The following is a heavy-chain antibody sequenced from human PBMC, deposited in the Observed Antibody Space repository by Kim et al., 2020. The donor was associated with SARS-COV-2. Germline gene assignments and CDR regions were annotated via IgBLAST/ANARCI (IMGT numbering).Heavy chain of an antibody. CDR2: INTNTGNP. CDR3: ARVGLYCSGGSCYGGSGWFDP. J-gene: IGHJ5*02. D-gene: IGHD2-15*01. V-gene: IGHV7-4-1*02. Sequence: ASVKVSCKASGYTFTSYAMNWVRQAPGQGLEWMGWINTNTGNPTYAQGFTGRFVFSLDTSVSTAYLQISSLKAEDTAVYYCARVGLYCSGGSCYGGSGWFDPWGQGTLVTVSS. CDR1: GYTFTSYA.